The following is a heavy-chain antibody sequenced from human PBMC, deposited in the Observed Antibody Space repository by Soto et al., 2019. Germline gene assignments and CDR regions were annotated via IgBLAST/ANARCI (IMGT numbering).Heavy chain of an antibody. J-gene: IGHJ4*02. CDR1: GFTVSSNY. CDR2: IYSGGST. D-gene: IGHD6-13*01. CDR3: ARAYSRSLWYIDY. V-gene: IGHV3-66*01. Sequence: EVQLVESGGGLVQPGGSLRLSCAASGFTVSSNYMSWVRQAPGKGLEWVSVIYSGGSTYYADSVKGRFTISRDNSKNTLYLQMNSLRAEDTAVYYCARAYSRSLWYIDYWGQGTLVTVS.